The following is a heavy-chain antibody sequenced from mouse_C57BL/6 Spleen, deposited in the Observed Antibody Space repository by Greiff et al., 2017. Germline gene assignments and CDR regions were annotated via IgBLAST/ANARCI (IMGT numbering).Heavy chain of an antibody. CDR2: IDPSDSYT. CDR3: AREATGGYAMDY. V-gene: IGHV1-69*01. J-gene: IGHJ4*01. CDR1: GYTFTSYW. D-gene: IGHD1-1*01. Sequence: VQLQQPGAELVMPGASVKLSCKASGYTFTSYWMHWVKQRPGQGLEWIGEIDPSDSYTNYNQKFKGKSTLTVDKSSSTAYMQLSSLTSEDSAVYYCAREATGGYAMDYWGQGTSVTVSS.